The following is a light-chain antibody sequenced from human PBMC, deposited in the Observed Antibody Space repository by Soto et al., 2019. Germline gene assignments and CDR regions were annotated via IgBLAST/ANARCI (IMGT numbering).Light chain of an antibody. CDR3: QQSYSTPWT. J-gene: IGKJ1*01. Sequence: DIRMPQSPYSLSATVGDRVTITCRASQSISSYLNWYQQKPGKAPKLLIYAASSLQSGVPSRFSGSGSGTDFTLTISSLQPEDFATYYCQQSYSTPWTFGQGTIVDVK. CDR2: AAS. CDR1: QSISSY. V-gene: IGKV1-39*01.